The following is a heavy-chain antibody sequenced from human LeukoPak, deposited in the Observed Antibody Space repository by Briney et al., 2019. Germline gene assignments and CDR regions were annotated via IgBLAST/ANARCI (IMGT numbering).Heavy chain of an antibody. J-gene: IGHJ6*02. Sequence: PSETLSLTCTVSGGSMSPYHWGWIRQLPGKGLEWIGNIHSSGNSFCNPSLKSRVTISVDTSKNQFSLKLSSVTAADTAVYYCEKDSHLDVWGQGTTVTVSS. CDR3: EKDSHLDV. CDR1: GGSMSPYH. V-gene: IGHV4-59*04. D-gene: IGHD2-15*01. CDR2: IHSSGNS.